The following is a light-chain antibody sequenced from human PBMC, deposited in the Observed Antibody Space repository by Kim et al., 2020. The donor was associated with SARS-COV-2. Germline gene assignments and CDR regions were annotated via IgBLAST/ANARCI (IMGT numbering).Light chain of an antibody. CDR2: AAS. CDR3: QQLNSRPLT. CDR1: PAASTY. V-gene: IGKV1-9*01. J-gene: IGKJ4*01. Sequence: IQLTQSPSSLSGSVGDRVTITCRPSPAASTYLAWYHHKPPKAPRLLSYAASPLQSGVPSRFSGSGTGTDFTLTISNLQAEDSAIYYCQQLNSRPLTFGGGTKVDIK.